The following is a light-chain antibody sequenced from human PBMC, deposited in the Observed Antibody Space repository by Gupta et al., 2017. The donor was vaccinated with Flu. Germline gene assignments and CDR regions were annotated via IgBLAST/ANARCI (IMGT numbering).Light chain of an antibody. CDR2: DAS. V-gene: IGKV3-11*01. CDR3: QQRSNWPPIT. CDR1: QSVSRH. Sequence: EIVLTQFPATLSLSPGERATLSCRASQSVSRHLARYQQKSGQAPRLLIYDASNRDTGIPARFSGSGSGTDFTLTISSREPEDFAVYYCQQRSNWPPITFGPGTKVDIK. J-gene: IGKJ3*01.